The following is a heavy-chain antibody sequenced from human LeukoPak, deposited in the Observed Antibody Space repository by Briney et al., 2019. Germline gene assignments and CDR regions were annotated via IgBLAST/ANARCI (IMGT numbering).Heavy chain of an antibody. CDR3: ATNPFGGVIVKGFFYY. V-gene: IGHV3-23*01. CDR1: GFTFSSYA. J-gene: IGHJ4*02. CDR2: ISGSGGST. D-gene: IGHD3-16*02. Sequence: GGSLRLSCAASGFTFSSYAVSWVRQAPGKGLEWVSAISGSGGSTYYADSVKGRFTISRDNSKNTLYLQMNSLRAEDTAVYYCATNPFGGVIVKGFFYYWGQGTLITVSS.